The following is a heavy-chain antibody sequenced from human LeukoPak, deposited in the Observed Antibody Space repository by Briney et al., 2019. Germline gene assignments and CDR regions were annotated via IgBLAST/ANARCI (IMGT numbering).Heavy chain of an antibody. J-gene: IGHJ3*02. CDR2: ISAYNGNT. CDR1: GYTFTSYD. V-gene: IGHV1-18*01. CDR3: ARDYYDSSGYYFPRAFDI. Sequence: GASVKVSCKASGYTFTSYDINWVRQATGQGLEWMGWISAYNGNTNYAQKLQGRVTMTTDTSTSTAYMELRSLRSDDTAVYYCARDYYDSSGYYFPRAFDIWGQGTMVTVSS. D-gene: IGHD3-22*01.